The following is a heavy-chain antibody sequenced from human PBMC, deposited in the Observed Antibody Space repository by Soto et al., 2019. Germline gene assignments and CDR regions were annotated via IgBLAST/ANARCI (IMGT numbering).Heavy chain of an antibody. CDR2: MNPNSGNT. J-gene: IGHJ6*02. D-gene: IGHD3-3*01. CDR1: GYTFTSYD. CDR3: ARTFVGLLEWLDGMDV. V-gene: IGHV1-8*01. Sequence: GASVKVSCKASGYTFTSYDITWVRQATGQGLEWMGWMNPNSGNTGYAQKFQGRVTMTRNTSISTAYMELSSLRSEDTAVYYCARTFVGLLEWLDGMDVWGQGTTVTVSS.